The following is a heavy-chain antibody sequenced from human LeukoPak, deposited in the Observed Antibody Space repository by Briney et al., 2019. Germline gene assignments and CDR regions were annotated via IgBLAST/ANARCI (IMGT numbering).Heavy chain of an antibody. Sequence: GGSLRLSCAASGFTFSSYEMNWVRQAPGKGLEWVSYISTGSGTIYYADSVKDRFTISRDNGKRSLFLQMHSLRAEDTAVYYCARDRRDFWSGYRRRKKVFDYWGQGTPVIASS. CDR1: GFTFSSYE. D-gene: IGHD3-3*01. CDR2: ISTGSGTI. V-gene: IGHV3-48*03. CDR3: ARDRRDFWSGYRRRKKVFDY. J-gene: IGHJ4*02.